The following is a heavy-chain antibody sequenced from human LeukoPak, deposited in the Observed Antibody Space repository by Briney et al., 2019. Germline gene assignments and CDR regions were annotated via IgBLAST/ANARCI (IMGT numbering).Heavy chain of an antibody. D-gene: IGHD3-22*01. CDR2: IKSKTDGGAT. CDR1: GFTFSNAW. J-gene: IGHJ5*02. V-gene: IGHV3-15*01. CDR3: TTDPDYYDRSVLDP. Sequence: GGSLRLSFAASGFTFSNAWMSWVRQAPGKGLEWVGRIKSKTDGGATDYAAPVKGRFTISRDDSKNTLYLQMNSLKTEDTAVYYCTTDPDYYDRSVLDPWGQGTLVTVSS.